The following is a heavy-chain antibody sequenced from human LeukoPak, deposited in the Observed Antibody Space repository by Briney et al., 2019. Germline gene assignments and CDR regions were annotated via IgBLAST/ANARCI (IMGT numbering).Heavy chain of an antibody. CDR2: VSGSGGST. J-gene: IGHJ4*02. D-gene: IGHD3-22*01. CDR3: AKDYYDSSVLVYYFDY. CDR1: GFTFSSYA. V-gene: IGHV3-23*01. Sequence: GGSLRLSCAASGFTFSSYAMSWVRQAPGKGLEWVSAVSGSGGSTYYADSVKGRFTISRDNSKNTLYLQMNSLRAEDTAVYYCAKDYYDSSVLVYYFDYWGQGTLVTVSS.